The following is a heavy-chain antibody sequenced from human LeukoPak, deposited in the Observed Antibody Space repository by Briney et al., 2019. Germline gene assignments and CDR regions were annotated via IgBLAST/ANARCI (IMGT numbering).Heavy chain of an antibody. D-gene: IGHD5-18*01. J-gene: IGHJ4*02. Sequence: PSETLSLTCAVYGGSFSGYYWSWIRQPPGKGLEWIGEINHSGNTNYNPSLKSRVTISVDTSKNQFSLKLSSVTAADTAVYYCARGLGQLWLLPYRTTHPYFDYWGQGTLVTVSS. V-gene: IGHV4-34*01. CDR3: ARGLGQLWLLPYRTTHPYFDY. CDR2: INHSGNT. CDR1: GGSFSGYY.